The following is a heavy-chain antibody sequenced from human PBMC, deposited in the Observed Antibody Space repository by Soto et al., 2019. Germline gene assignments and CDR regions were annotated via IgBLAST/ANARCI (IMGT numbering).Heavy chain of an antibody. D-gene: IGHD5-12*01. Sequence: PGGSLRLSCAASGFTFDYYVMHWVRQAPGKGLEWVSGISWNSGSIGYADSVKGRFTISRDNAKNSLYLQMNSLRAEDTALYYCAGLTSGYDYFYYWGQGTLVTVSS. J-gene: IGHJ4*02. CDR2: ISWNSGSI. CDR1: GFTFDYYV. V-gene: IGHV3-9*01. CDR3: AGLTSGYDYFYY.